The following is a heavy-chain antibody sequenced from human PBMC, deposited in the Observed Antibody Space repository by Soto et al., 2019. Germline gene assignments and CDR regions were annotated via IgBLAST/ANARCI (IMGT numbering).Heavy chain of an antibody. CDR1: GFTFDDYA. CDR3: ARGLYFDY. J-gene: IGHJ4*02. CDR2: ISWNSGSI. V-gene: IGHV3-9*01. Sequence: GGSLRLSCAASGFTFDDYAMHWVRQAPGKGLEWVSGISWNSGSIGYADSVKGRFTISRDNAKNSLYLQMNSLRAEDTALYCCARGLYFDYWGQGTLVTVPS.